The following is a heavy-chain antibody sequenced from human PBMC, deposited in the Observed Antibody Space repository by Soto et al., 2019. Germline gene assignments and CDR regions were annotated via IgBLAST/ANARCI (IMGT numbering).Heavy chain of an antibody. D-gene: IGHD6-6*01. CDR2: FDPEDGET. V-gene: IGHV1-24*01. CDR3: ATIKPEYSSSLGYGY. CDR1: GYTLTELS. J-gene: IGHJ4*02. Sequence: GASVKVSCKVSGYTLTELSMHWVRQAPGKGLEWMGGFDPEDGETIYAQKFQGRVTMTEDTSTDTAYMELSSLRSEDTAVYYCATIKPEYSSSLGYGYWGQGTLVTVSS.